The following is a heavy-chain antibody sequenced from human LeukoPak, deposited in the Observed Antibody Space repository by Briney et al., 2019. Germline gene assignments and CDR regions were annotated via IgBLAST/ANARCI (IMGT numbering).Heavy chain of an antibody. CDR3: ATPMRFDY. V-gene: IGHV3-7*05. CDR1: GFTFSSYW. J-gene: IGHJ4*02. CDR2: IKEDGSEK. Sequence: PGGSLRLSCAASGFTFSSYWMSWVRQAPGKGLEWVANIKEDGSEKYYVDSAKGRFTVFRDNAKKSLYLQMNSLRDEDTAVYYCATPMRFDYWGQGTLVTVSS.